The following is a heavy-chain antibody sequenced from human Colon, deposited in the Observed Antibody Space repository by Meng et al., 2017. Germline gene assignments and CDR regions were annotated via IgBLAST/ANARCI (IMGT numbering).Heavy chain of an antibody. CDR2: IHPSGST. CDR3: ARGVDWAKSGNF. CDR1: GGSFSYYY. D-gene: IGHD3-9*01. J-gene: IGHJ4*02. Sequence: VHLCRWGAGLLKPSETLSLTCAVYGGSFSYYYLTWIRQPPGKGLEWVGEIHPSGSTYYSPSLQSRVTITLDTSKNQFSLTLSSMTAADTAVYYCARGVDWAKSGNFWGQGTLVTVPS. V-gene: IGHV4-34*01.